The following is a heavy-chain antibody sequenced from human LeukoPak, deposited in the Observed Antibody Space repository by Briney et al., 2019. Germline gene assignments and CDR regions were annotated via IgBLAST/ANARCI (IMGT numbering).Heavy chain of an antibody. D-gene: IGHD3-22*01. Sequence: SGTLSLTCAVSGGSISSSSWWSWIRQPPGKGLEWIGEIYHSGSTNYNPSLKSRVTISVDTSRNQFSLKLSSVTAADTAVYYCARTDYDSTSTDYWGQGTLVTVSS. V-gene: IGHV4-4*02. CDR2: IYHSGST. J-gene: IGHJ4*02. CDR3: ARTDYDSTSTDY. CDR1: GGSISSSSW.